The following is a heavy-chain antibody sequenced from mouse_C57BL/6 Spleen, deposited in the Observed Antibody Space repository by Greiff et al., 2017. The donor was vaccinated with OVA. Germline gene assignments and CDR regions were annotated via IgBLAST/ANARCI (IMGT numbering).Heavy chain of an antibody. CDR1: GYTFTDYY. V-gene: IGHV1-76*01. J-gene: IGHJ3*01. D-gene: IGHD4-1*01. Sequence: VKLVESGAELVRPGASVKLSCKASGYTFTDYYINWVKQRPGQGLEWIARIYPGSGNTYYNEKFKGKATLTAEKSSSTAYMQLSSLTSEDSAVYFCARGTGTEFAYWGQGTLVTVSA. CDR2: IYPGSGNT. CDR3: ARGTGTEFAY.